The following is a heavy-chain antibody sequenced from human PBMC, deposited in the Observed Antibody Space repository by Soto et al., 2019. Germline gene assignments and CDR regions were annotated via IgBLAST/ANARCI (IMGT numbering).Heavy chain of an antibody. D-gene: IGHD6-13*01. Sequence: SVKVSCKASGGTFSSYAISWVRQAPGQGLEWMGGIIPIFGTANYAQKFQGRVTITADESTSTAYMELSSLRSEDTAVYYCAREFEQQLVYFDYWGQGTLVTVSS. J-gene: IGHJ4*02. CDR1: GGTFSSYA. V-gene: IGHV1-69*13. CDR2: IIPIFGTA. CDR3: AREFEQQLVYFDY.